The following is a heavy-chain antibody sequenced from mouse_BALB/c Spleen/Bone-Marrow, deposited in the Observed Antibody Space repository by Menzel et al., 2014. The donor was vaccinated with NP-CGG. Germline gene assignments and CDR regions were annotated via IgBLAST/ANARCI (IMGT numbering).Heavy chain of an antibody. CDR2: IWAGGSN. J-gene: IGHJ3*01. D-gene: IGHD1-1*01. V-gene: IGHV2-9*02. CDR1: GFSLTSYG. CDR3: AREGGYYYGSRVAWFAY. Sequence: VQRVESGPGLVAPSQSLSITCTVSGFSLTSYGVHWVRQPPGKGLEWLGVIWAGGSNNYNSALMSRLSISKDNSKSQVFLKMNSLQTDDTAMYYCAREGGYYYGSRVAWFAYWGQGTLVTVSA.